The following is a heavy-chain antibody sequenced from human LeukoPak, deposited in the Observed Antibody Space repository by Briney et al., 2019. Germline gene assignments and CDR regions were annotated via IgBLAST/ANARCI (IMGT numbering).Heavy chain of an antibody. V-gene: IGHV3-23*01. Sequence: GGSLRLSCAASGFTFSSYAMSWVRQAPGKGLEWVSAISGSGGSTYYADSVKGRFTISRDNSKSTLYLQMNSLRAEDTAVYYCAKGHVSYYYYGMDVWGQGTTVTVSS. J-gene: IGHJ6*02. CDR3: AKGHVSYYYYGMDV. D-gene: IGHD3-16*01. CDR2: ISGSGGST. CDR1: GFTFSSYA.